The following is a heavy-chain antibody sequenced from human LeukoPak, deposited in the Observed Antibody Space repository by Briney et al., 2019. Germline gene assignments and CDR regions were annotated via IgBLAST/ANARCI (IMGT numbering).Heavy chain of an antibody. CDR3: ASDFWSGYYTPMGVNY. D-gene: IGHD3-3*01. V-gene: IGHV3-74*01. CDR1: GFTFSSYW. J-gene: IGHJ4*02. Sequence: GGSLRLSCAASGFTFSSYWMHWVRQAPGKGLVWVSRINSDGSSTNYADSVKGRFTISRDNAKNTLYLQMNSLRAEDTAVYYCASDFWSGYYTPMGVNYWGQGTLVTVSS. CDR2: INSDGSST.